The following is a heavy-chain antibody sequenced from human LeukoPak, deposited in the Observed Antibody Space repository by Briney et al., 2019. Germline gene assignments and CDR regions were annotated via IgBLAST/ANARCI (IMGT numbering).Heavy chain of an antibody. CDR3: ARGGGHIVVITDY. CDR2: ISGSGGST. CDR1: GFTFSSYA. Sequence: GGSLRLSCAASGFTFSSYAMSWVRQAPGKGLEWVSAISGSGGSTYYADSVKGRFTISRDNSKNTLYLQMNSLRAEDTAVYYCARGGGHIVVITDYWGQGTLVTVSS. J-gene: IGHJ4*02. V-gene: IGHV3-23*01. D-gene: IGHD3-22*01.